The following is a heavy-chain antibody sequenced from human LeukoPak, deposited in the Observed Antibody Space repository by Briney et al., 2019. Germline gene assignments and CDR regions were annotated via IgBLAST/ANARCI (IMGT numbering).Heavy chain of an antibody. J-gene: IGHJ5*02. CDR2: IYTSRSN. D-gene: IGHD3-3*01. Sequence: SESLSLTRIGSVASIRRYFWSWMGQSRGRGRDGIGYIYTSRSNNYYSSLQSRVTISVATYNTQYSLKLQSVTAADNDAYYCARSGLRFLDWPHFDPWGQGTLVTVSS. CDR3: ARSGLRFLDWPHFDP. CDR1: VASIRRYF. V-gene: IGHV4-4*09.